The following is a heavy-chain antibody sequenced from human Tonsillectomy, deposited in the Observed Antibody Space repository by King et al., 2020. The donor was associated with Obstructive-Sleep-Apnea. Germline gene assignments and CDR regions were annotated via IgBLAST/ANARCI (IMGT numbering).Heavy chain of an antibody. V-gene: IGHV3-48*04. D-gene: IGHD4-11*01. J-gene: IGHJ4*02. CDR1: GFTFSSYS. CDR3: ARAYSNYGGY. Sequence: QLVQSGGGLVQPGGSLRLSCAASGFTFSSYSRNWVRQAPGKGLEWVSYISSSSSTIYYADSVKGRFTISRDNAKNSLYLQMNSRRAEDTAVYYCARAYSNYGGYWGQGTLVTVSS. CDR2: ISSSSSTI.